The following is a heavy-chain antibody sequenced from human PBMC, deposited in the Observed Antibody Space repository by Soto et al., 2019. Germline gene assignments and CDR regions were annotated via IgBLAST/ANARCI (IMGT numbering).Heavy chain of an antibody. CDR1: GYSFTSYW. V-gene: IGHV5-51*01. D-gene: IGHD2-2*01. J-gene: IGHJ6*02. CDR2: IYPGDSDT. Sequence: EVQLVQSGAEVKKPGESLKISCKGSGYSFTSYWIGWVRQMPGKGLEWMGIIYPGDSDTRYSPSVQGQVTISADKSISTGYLQWSSLKASDTAMYYCERHMRRPPLRYYYGMDVWGQGTTVTASS. CDR3: ERHMRRPPLRYYYGMDV.